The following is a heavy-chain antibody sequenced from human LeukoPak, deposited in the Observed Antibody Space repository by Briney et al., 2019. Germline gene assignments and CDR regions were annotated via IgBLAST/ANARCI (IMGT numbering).Heavy chain of an antibody. CDR2: ISRDGGST. D-gene: IGHD5-18*01. V-gene: IGHV3-43*02. CDR3: AKGYSYGYWFDY. J-gene: IGHJ4*02. Sequence: GGSLRLSCAASGFTFDDYAMHWVRQAPGKGLEWVSLISRDGGSTYYADSVKGRFTISRDNSKNSLYLQMNSLRTEDTALYYCAKGYSYGYWFDYWGQGTLVTVSS. CDR1: GFTFDDYA.